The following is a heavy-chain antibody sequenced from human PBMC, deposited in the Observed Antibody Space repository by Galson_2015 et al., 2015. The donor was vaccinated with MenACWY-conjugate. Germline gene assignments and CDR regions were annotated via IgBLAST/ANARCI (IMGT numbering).Heavy chain of an antibody. Sequence: SLRLSCAASGFIVSTNYMSWVRQAPGKGLEWVSVIYSGGITYYADSVKGRFTISRDDANNTVYLQMNSLRVDDTAVYYCARDRGGFDPWGQGTLVTVSS. CDR3: ARDRGGFDP. CDR1: GFIVSTNY. V-gene: IGHV3-66*01. CDR2: IYSGGIT. J-gene: IGHJ5*02. D-gene: IGHD3-10*01.